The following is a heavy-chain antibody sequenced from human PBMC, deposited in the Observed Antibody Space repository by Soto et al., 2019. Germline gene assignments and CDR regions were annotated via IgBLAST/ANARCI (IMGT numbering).Heavy chain of an antibody. J-gene: IGHJ4*02. CDR3: TRDRASSSSGLEFDY. CDR2: IRSKAYGETI. Sequence: GGSLRLSCTASGFTFGDYAMNWFRQAPGKGLEWVGFIRSKAYGETIEYAASVKGRFTISRDDSTSIAYLQMNSLKTEDTAVYYCTRDRASSSSGLEFDYWGQGTLVTVSS. V-gene: IGHV3-49*03. D-gene: IGHD6-6*01. CDR1: GFTFGDYA.